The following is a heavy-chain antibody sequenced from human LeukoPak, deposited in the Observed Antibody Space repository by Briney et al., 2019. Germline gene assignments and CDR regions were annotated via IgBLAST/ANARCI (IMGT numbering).Heavy chain of an antibody. CDR1: GFTFRTYA. Sequence: GGSLRLSCAASGFTFRTYAMNWVRQAPGKGLEGVSGISGSGDNTYYADSVKGRFTISRDNSKNTLYLQMNSLRAEDTAVYYCAKGDDILTGYLSYFDYWGQGTLVTVSS. CDR2: ISGSGDNT. D-gene: IGHD3-9*01. V-gene: IGHV3-23*01. J-gene: IGHJ4*02. CDR3: AKGDDILTGYLSYFDY.